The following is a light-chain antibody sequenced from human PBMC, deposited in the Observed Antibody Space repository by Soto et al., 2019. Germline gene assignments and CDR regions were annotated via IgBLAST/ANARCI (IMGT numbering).Light chain of an antibody. CDR1: QSVSSY. CDR3: QRRSNWPLT. V-gene: IGKV3-11*01. Sequence: EIVLTQSPATLSLSPGERATLSCRASQSVSSYLAWYQQKPGQAPRLLIYDASNRATGIPARFSGSGSGTVFTLTISSLEPEDFVVYCCQRRSNWPLTFGGGTKVEIK. J-gene: IGKJ4*01. CDR2: DAS.